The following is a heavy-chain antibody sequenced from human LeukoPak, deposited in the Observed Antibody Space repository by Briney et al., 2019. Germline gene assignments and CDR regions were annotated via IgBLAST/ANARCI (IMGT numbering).Heavy chain of an antibody. Sequence: PSETLSLTCTVSGGSIRSSYYYWGWIRQPPGKGLEWIGSIYDSGSTYYNPSLKSRVTISVDTSKNQFSLKLSSVTAADTAVYYCARARIAAAGTVRIFYFDYWGQGTLVTVSS. CDR3: ARARIAAAGTVRIFYFDY. J-gene: IGHJ4*02. V-gene: IGHV4-39*07. CDR1: GGSIRSSYYY. D-gene: IGHD6-13*01. CDR2: IYDSGST.